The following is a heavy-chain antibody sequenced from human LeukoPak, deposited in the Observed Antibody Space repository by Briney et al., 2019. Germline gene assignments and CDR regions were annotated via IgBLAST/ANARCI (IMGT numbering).Heavy chain of an antibody. V-gene: IGHV3-7*01. CDR1: GFTFSSYE. D-gene: IGHD1-26*01. Sequence: GGSLRLSCAASGFTFSSYEMNWVRQAPGKGLEWVAIIKQDGSEKYYVDSVKGRFTISRDNAKNSLFLQMNRLRAEDTAVYYCARDTVEPGDYWGQGTLVTVSS. CDR2: IKQDGSEK. CDR3: ARDTVEPGDY. J-gene: IGHJ4*02.